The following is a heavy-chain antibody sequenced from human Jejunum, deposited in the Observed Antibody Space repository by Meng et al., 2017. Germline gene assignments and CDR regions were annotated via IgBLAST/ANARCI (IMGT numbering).Heavy chain of an antibody. V-gene: IGHV3-30*02. CDR3: AKDWGRYCRGISCYRSYFDY. Sequence: GESLKISCAASGFSFSDYGMHWVRQAPGKGLEWLTFIQFDGNKEYYVDSVKGRFTISRDNSKNTVSLQMNSLRAEDTAVYYCAKDWGRYCRGISCYRSYFDYWGQGTLVTVSS. J-gene: IGHJ4*02. CDR2: IQFDGNKE. CDR1: GFSFSDYG. D-gene: IGHD2-2*01.